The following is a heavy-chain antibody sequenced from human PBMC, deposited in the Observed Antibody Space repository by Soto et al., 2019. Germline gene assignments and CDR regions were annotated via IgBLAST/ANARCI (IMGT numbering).Heavy chain of an antibody. CDR2: ISWNSGSI. CDR1: GFTFDDYA. CDR3: AKVGGDYNYFDY. J-gene: IGHJ4*02. D-gene: IGHD4-17*01. Sequence: HPGGSLRLSCAASGFTFDDYAMHWVRQAPGKGLEWVSGISWNSGSIGYADSVKGRFTISRDNAKNSLYLQMNSLRAEDTVLYYCAKVGGDYNYFDYWGQGTLVTVSS. V-gene: IGHV3-9*01.